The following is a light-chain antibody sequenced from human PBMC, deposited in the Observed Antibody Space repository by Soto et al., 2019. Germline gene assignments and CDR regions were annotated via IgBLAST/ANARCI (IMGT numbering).Light chain of an antibody. CDR1: SSDVGGYNY. J-gene: IGLJ3*02. CDR2: EVT. Sequence: QSVLTQPASVSGSPGQSITISCTGTSSDVGGYNYVSWYQQHPGQVPKLTIYEVTNRPSGVSSRFSGSKSGNTASLTISGRQAEDDADYYCSSYTNSDTWVFGGGTKLTVL. CDR3: SSYTNSDTWV. V-gene: IGLV2-14*01.